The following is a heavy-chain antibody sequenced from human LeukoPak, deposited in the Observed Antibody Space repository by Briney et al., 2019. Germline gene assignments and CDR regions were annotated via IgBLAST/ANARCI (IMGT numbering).Heavy chain of an antibody. CDR2: IRSKANSYAT. D-gene: IGHD3-22*01. CDR3: TRPGYYDSSGYPPPPYYYYMDV. CDR1: GFTFSGSA. Sequence: GGSLRLSCAASGFTFSGSAMHWVRQASGKGLEWVGRIRSKANSYATAYAASVKGRFTISRDDSKNTAYLQMNSLKTEDTAVYYCTRPGYYDSSGYPPPPYYYYMDVWGKGTTVTVSS. J-gene: IGHJ6*03. V-gene: IGHV3-73*01.